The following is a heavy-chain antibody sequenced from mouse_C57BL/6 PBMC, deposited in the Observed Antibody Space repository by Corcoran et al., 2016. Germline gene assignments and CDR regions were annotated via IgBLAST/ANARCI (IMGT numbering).Heavy chain of an antibody. V-gene: IGHV9-3*01. CDR3: ARRDGYYRGDFDY. J-gene: IGHJ2*01. D-gene: IGHD2-3*01. CDR2: INTYSGVP. Sequence: QIQLVQSGPELKKPGETVKISCKASGYTFTTYGMSWVKQAPGKGLKWMGWINTYSGVPTYADDFKGRFAFSLETSASTAYLQINNLKNEETATYFCARRDGYYRGDFDYWGQGTTLTVSS. CDR1: GYTFTTYG.